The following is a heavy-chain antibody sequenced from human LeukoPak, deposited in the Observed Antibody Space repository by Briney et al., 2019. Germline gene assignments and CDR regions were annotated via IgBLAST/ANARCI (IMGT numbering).Heavy chain of an antibody. CDR1: GGSFSGHY. D-gene: IGHD6-19*01. J-gene: IGHJ4*02. V-gene: IGHV4-34*01. Sequence: SETLSLTCAVYGGSFSGHYWSRIRQPPGKGLEWIGEINHSGSTNYNPSLKSRVTMSVDTSKNQFSLKLSSVTAADTGVYYCARGQWLDNYWGQGTLVTVSS. CDR3: ARGQWLDNY. CDR2: INHSGST.